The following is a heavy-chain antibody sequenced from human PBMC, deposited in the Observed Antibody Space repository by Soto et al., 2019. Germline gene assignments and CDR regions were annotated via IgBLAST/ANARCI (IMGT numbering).Heavy chain of an antibody. Sequence: ASVKVSCKASGYTFTSYGISWVRQAPGQGLEWMGWISAYNGNTNYAQKLQGRVTMTTDTSTSTAYMELRSLRSDDTAVYYCARDTDYGGNSGAFDIWGQGTMVTVSS. CDR3: ARDTDYGGNSGAFDI. CDR1: GYTFTSYG. J-gene: IGHJ3*02. CDR2: ISAYNGNT. V-gene: IGHV1-18*01. D-gene: IGHD4-17*01.